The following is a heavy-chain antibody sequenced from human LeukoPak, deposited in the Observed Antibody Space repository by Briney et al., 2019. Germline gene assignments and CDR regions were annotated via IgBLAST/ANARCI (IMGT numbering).Heavy chain of an antibody. Sequence: HPGRTLRLSCAASGFTFSSYAMHWVRQAPGKGLEWVALIPYDGSNKYYADSVKGRFTVSRDNSKNTLYLQMNSLRPEDTAVYYCAKKWSGDYDSSGVNDAFDIWGQGTMVTVSS. CDR2: IPYDGSNK. CDR1: GFTFSSYA. V-gene: IGHV3-30*04. CDR3: AKKWSGDYDSSGVNDAFDI. J-gene: IGHJ3*02. D-gene: IGHD3-22*01.